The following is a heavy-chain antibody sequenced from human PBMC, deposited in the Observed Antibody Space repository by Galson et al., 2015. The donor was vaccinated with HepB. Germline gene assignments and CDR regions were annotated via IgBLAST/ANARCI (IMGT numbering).Heavy chain of an antibody. V-gene: IGHV3-21*06. D-gene: IGHD1-1*01. J-gene: IGHJ4*02. Sequence: SLRLSCAASGFAFSDYAMNWVRQAPGKGLEWVSSISGSSTYMLYADSVKGRFTISRDNAKNSLYLQMNSLGAEDTAVYFCARGPSQLWSYFDYWGQETLVTVSP. CDR2: ISGSSTYM. CDR3: ARGPSQLWSYFDY. CDR1: GFAFSDYA.